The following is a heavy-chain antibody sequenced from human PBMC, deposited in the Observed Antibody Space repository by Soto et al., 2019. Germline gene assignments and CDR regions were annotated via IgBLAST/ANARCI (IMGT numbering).Heavy chain of an antibody. CDR2: TYHSGNP. V-gene: IGHV4-30-2*01. CDR1: GGCISRYY. CDR3: ARETYGDYVGYFDP. Sequence: PSLIISLTCTVSGGCISRYYWSWILQPPGKALEWIGHTYHSGNPYYNPSLKSRVIISVDRSKNQFSLKVRSVTAADTAVYYCARETYGDYVGYFDPWGQGIQVTVSS. J-gene: IGHJ5*02. D-gene: IGHD4-17*01.